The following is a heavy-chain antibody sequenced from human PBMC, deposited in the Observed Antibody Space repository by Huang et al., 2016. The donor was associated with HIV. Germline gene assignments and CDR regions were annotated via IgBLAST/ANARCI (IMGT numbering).Heavy chain of an antibody. CDR3: ARMFKYDSGGYWGNDAFDI. Sequence: QVQLQQWGAELLKPSETLSLTCAVSGGSFSGHYWTWIRQPPGRGLEWIGEISDSGSTTSHPSLKSRVTISGDTSQSQFSLKLNSVTAADTAIYYCARMFKYDSGGYWGNDAFDIWGQGTMVTVSS. CDR1: GGSFSGHY. D-gene: IGHD3-22*01. CDR2: ISDSGST. J-gene: IGHJ3*02. V-gene: IGHV4-34*02.